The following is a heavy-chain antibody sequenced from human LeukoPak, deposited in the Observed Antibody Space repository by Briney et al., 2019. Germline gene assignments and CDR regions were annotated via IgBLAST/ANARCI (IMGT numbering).Heavy chain of an antibody. Sequence: SETLSLTCTVSGGSISSYYWSWIRQPAGKGLEWIGRIYTSGSTNYNPSLKSRVTMSVDTSKNQFSLKLSSLTAADTAVYYCAALLIYSSSWYSFDYWGQGTLVTVSP. V-gene: IGHV4-4*07. J-gene: IGHJ4*02. CDR3: AALLIYSSSWYSFDY. CDR2: IYTSGST. D-gene: IGHD6-13*01. CDR1: GGSISSYY.